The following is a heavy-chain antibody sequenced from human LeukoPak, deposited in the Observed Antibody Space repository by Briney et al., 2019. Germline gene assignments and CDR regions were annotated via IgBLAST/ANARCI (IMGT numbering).Heavy chain of an antibody. D-gene: IGHD1-1*01. CDR2: IFTSGST. V-gene: IGHV4-4*09. J-gene: IGHJ6*03. Sequence: SETLSLTCTVSGGSINGYYWSWIRQPPGKGLEWIGYIFTSGSTNYSPSLKSRVTISIDTSKNQFSLKLTSVTAADAAVYYCARLTQLEEGTGYYYMDVWGKGTTVTVSS. CDR1: GGSINGYY. CDR3: ARLTQLEEGTGYYYMDV.